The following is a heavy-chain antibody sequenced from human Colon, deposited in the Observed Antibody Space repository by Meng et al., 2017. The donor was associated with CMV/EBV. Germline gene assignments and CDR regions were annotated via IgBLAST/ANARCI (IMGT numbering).Heavy chain of an antibody. V-gene: IGHV3-21*01. CDR2: ISSSSSYI. CDR3: ARAGTFGVVPAGY. J-gene: IGHJ4*02. D-gene: IGHD3-3*01. Sequence: GGSLRLSCAASGFTFSSYSMNWVRQAPGKGLEWVSSISSSSSYIYYADSVKGRFTISRDNAKNSLYLQMNSLRAEDTAVYYCARAGTFGVVPAGYWGQGTLVTVSS. CDR1: GFTFSSYS.